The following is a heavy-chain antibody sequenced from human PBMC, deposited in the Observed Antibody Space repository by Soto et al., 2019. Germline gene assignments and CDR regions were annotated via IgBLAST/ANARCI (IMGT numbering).Heavy chain of an antibody. CDR3: VQSRCGGDCLQSYSSHSYYGLDV. CDR2: IYWDDDK. V-gene: IGHV2-5*02. Sequence: SGPTLVNPPQPLRLTCTFSGLSLSTTGGGVGWIRQPPGKALGWLALIYWDDDKRYSPSLKSRLTITKDTSKNQVVLTMTNMDPVDTATYYCVQSRCGGDCLQSYSSHSYYGLDVWGQGTTVTVSS. D-gene: IGHD2-21*02. CDR1: GLSLSTTGGG. J-gene: IGHJ6*02.